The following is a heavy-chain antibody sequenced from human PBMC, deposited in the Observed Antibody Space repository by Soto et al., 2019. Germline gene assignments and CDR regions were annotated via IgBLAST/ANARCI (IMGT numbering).Heavy chain of an antibody. CDR3: ARDGTEYYGEYYDY. CDR1: GFTFSDYY. CDR2: IGTRGNTK. D-gene: IGHD4-17*01. J-gene: IGHJ4*02. Sequence: GGSLRLSCVTSGFTFSDYYMSWIRQAPGKGLEWVSYIGTRGNTKYYADSVRGRFTISRDNAKNSLYLQMNSLRADDTAVYYCARDGTEYYGEYYDYWGQGIPVTVSS. V-gene: IGHV3-11*01.